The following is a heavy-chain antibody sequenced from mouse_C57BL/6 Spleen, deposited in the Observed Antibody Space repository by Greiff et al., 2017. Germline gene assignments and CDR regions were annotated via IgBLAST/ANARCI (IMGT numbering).Heavy chain of an antibody. D-gene: IGHD1-1*01. CDR3: TRGTIYYYGSNWYFDV. V-gene: IGHV6-6*01. J-gene: IGHJ1*03. Sequence: VMLVESGGGLVQPGGSMKLSCAASGFTFSDAWMDWVRQSPEKGLEWVAEIRNKANNHATYYAESVKGRFTISRDDSKSSVYLQMTSLRAEDTGIYYCTRGTIYYYGSNWYFDVWGTGTTVTVSS. CDR2: IRNKANNHAT. CDR1: GFTFSDAW.